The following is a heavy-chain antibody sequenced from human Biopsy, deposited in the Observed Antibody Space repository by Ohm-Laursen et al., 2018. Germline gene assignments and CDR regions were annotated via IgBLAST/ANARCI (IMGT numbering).Heavy chain of an antibody. Sequence: SVKVSCKASGYTFTNYYMHWVRQAPGQGLEWMGIINPSGSDATYAQKFQGRVTMTRDTSTSTAYMDLSSLRSEDTAVYYCAADSGSGSHFRFDYWGQGILVTVSS. V-gene: IGHV1-46*01. D-gene: IGHD3-10*01. CDR2: INPSGSDA. CDR3: AADSGSGSHFRFDY. J-gene: IGHJ4*02. CDR1: GYTFTNYY.